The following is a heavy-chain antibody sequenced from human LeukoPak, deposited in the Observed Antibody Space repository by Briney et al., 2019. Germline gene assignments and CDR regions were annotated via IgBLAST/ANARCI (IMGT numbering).Heavy chain of an antibody. J-gene: IGHJ4*02. V-gene: IGHV3-64D*06. CDR3: VKGWYVDY. CDR1: GFTFTSYA. D-gene: IGHD6-13*01. CDR2: ISNDGSSA. Sequence: GGSLRLSCSASGFTFTSYAMYWVRQAPGKGLEYVSAISNDGSSAYYADSVKGRFIISRDNSKNMLYLQMSSLRIEDTAVYYCVKGWYVDYWGQGTLVTVSS.